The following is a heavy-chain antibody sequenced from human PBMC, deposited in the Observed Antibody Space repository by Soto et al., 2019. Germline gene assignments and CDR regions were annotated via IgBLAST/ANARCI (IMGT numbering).Heavy chain of an antibody. V-gene: IGHV1-8*01. CDR1: GYTFTSYD. CDR3: AREKTSYGMDV. CDR2: MNPNSGNT. J-gene: IGHJ6*02. Sequence: QVQLVQSGAEVKKPGASVKVSCKASGYTFTSYDINWVRQATGQGLEWMGWMNPNSGNTGYAQKFQGRVPMNRNTSRSTAYTQLSSLRSEDTAVYYCAREKTSYGMDVWGQGTTVTVSS.